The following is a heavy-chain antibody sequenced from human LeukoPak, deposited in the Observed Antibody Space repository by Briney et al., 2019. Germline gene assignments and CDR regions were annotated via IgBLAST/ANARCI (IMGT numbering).Heavy chain of an antibody. CDR1: GGSFSGYY. Sequence: SETLSLTCAVYGGSFSGYYWSWIRQPPGKGLEWIGEINHSGSTNYNPSLKSRVTISVDTSKNQFSLKLSSVTAADTAVYYCARRIVGARGEFDPWGQGTLVTVSS. CDR3: ARRIVGARGEFDP. CDR2: INHSGST. J-gene: IGHJ5*02. V-gene: IGHV4-34*01. D-gene: IGHD1-26*01.